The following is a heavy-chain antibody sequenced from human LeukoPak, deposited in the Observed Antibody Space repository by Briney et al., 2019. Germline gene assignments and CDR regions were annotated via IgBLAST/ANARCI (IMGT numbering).Heavy chain of an antibody. CDR1: GYTFTGYY. CDR3: ARVRVGEDLDC. CDR2: INPNSGGT. V-gene: IGHV1-2*02. D-gene: IGHD3-16*01. J-gene: IGHJ4*02. Sequence: GASVKVSCKASGYTFTGYYMHWVRQAPGQGLEWMGWINPNSGGTNHAQKFQGRVTMTRDASISAAYMELSRLTSDDTAVYYCARVRVGEDLDCWGQGTLVTVSS.